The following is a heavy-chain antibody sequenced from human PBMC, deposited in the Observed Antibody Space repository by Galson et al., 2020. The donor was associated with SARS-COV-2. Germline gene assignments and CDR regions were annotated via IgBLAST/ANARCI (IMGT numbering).Heavy chain of an antibody. CDR2: INAGNGNT. Sequence: ASVKVSCKASGYTFTSYAMHWVRQAPGQRLEWMGWINAGNGNTKYSQKFQGRVTITRDTSASTAYMELSSLRSEDTAVYYCARGFLGYCSSTSCYAHFDYWGQGTLVTVSS. V-gene: IGHV1-3*01. D-gene: IGHD2-2*01. J-gene: IGHJ4*02. CDR3: ARGFLGYCSSTSCYAHFDY. CDR1: GYTFTSYA.